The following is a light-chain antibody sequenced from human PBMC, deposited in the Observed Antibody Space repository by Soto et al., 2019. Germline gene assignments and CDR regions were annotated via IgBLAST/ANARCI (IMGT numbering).Light chain of an antibody. CDR1: QSISSG. CDR2: DAS. V-gene: IGKV1-5*01. Sequence: DIQLPQPPPTLPPSEGARSTTTGRPSQSISSGLACYHQKPGKALKLLIYDASSLESGVPSRFSGSGSETEFTLTISSLQPDDFATYYCQQYNSAAWTFGQGTKVDIK. CDR3: QQYNSAAWT. J-gene: IGKJ1*01.